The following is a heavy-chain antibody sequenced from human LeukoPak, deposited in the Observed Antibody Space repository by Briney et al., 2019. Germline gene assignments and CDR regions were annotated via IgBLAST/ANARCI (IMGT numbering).Heavy chain of an antibody. D-gene: IGHD3-22*01. V-gene: IGHV3-23*01. CDR1: GFTFSSYT. Sequence: PGGSLRLSCAASGFTFSSYTMNWVRQAPGKGLEWVSLISGSGDSRDYAESVKGRVTISRDNSKNTLYLQMNSLRAEDTAVYYCAKVGYYYDSRGYYYCDYWGQGTLVTVSS. CDR2: ISGSGDSR. J-gene: IGHJ4*02. CDR3: AKVGYYYDSRGYYYCDY.